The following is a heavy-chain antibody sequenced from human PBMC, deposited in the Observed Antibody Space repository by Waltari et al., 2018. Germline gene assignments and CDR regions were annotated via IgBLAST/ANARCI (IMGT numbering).Heavy chain of an antibody. Sequence: EVQLVESGGGLVQPGGSLRLSCGASGFTFSSYWVQWVRQGPGKGLVWVSGLNSDGSSTNYADSVEGRFTISRDNAKNTLYLQMNSLRAEDTAVYYCARRGVPAASVYYFDYWGQGTQVPVSS. J-gene: IGHJ4*02. CDR2: LNSDGSST. D-gene: IGHD2-2*01. CDR3: ARRGVPAASVYYFDY. V-gene: IGHV3-74*01. CDR1: GFTFSSYW.